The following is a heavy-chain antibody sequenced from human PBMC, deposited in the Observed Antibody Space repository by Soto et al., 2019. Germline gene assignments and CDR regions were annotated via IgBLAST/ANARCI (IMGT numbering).Heavy chain of an antibody. CDR3: AGGGYYGSGSSYYYYGMDV. J-gene: IGHJ6*02. CDR1: GFTVSSYY. V-gene: IGHV3-53*01. Sequence: GGSLRLSCAASGFTVSSYYMSWVRQAPGKGLEWVSVIYDGGATHYADSVKGRFTISRDNSENTLYLQMNSLRAEDTAVYYCAGGGYYGSGSSYYYYGMDVWGQGTTVTVSS. D-gene: IGHD3-10*01. CDR2: IYDGGAT.